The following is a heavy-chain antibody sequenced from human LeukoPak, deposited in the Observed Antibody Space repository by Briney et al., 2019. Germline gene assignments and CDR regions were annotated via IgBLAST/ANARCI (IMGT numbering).Heavy chain of an antibody. Sequence: GGSLRLSCAASGFTFSDYYMSWIRQAPGKGLEWVSYISGSSDYTNYADSVKGRFTISRDNTKNSLYLQMNSLRAEDTAVYYCAKDLSGIAVAGSQFDYWGQGTLVTVSP. V-gene: IGHV3-11*05. D-gene: IGHD6-19*01. CDR3: AKDLSGIAVAGSQFDY. CDR2: ISGSSDYT. CDR1: GFTFSDYY. J-gene: IGHJ4*02.